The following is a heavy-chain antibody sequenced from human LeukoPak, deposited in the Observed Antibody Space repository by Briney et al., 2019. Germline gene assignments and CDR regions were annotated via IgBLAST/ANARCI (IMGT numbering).Heavy chain of an antibody. CDR1: GFTFSSYG. CDR2: ISSDGSKK. J-gene: IGHJ4*02. D-gene: IGHD3-10*01. CDR3: ARDFERGGPVDY. V-gene: IGHV3-30*03. Sequence: GRSLRLSCVASGFTFSSYGLHWVRQAPGKGLEWVALISSDGSKKYFADSVKGRFTISRDNSKNTLYLQMNSLRAEDTAVYYCARDFERGGPVDYWGQGTLVTVSS.